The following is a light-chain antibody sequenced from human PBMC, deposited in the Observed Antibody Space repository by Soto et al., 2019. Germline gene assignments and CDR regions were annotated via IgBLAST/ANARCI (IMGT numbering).Light chain of an antibody. CDR1: QSVSDN. CDR3: QQYNNWPF. V-gene: IGKV3-15*01. Sequence: ETVMTQSPATLSVSPGERVTLSCRASQSVSDNLAWYQQKPGQAPRLLIYSASTRATGIPARFSGSGSGTDFTLTISSLQSEDFAVYYCQQYNNWPFFGGGTKVDIK. J-gene: IGKJ4*01. CDR2: SAS.